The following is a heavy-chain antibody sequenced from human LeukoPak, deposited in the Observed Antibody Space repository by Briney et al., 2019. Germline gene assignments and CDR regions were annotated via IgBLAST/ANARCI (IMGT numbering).Heavy chain of an antibody. Sequence: SETLSLTCAVYGGSFSGYYWSWIRQPPGKGLEWIGEINHSGSTNYNPSLKSRVTISVDTSKNQFSLKLSSVTAADTAVYYCAREIAAAGITYFDYWGQGTLVTVSS. V-gene: IGHV4-34*01. D-gene: IGHD6-13*01. J-gene: IGHJ4*02. CDR2: INHSGST. CDR3: AREIAAAGITYFDY. CDR1: GGSFSGYY.